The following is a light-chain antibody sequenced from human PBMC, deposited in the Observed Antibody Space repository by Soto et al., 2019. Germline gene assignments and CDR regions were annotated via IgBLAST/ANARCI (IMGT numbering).Light chain of an antibody. CDR3: HQNYGTPLT. J-gene: IGKJ4*01. Sequence: DIQMTQSPSSLSASLGDRVTITCRASQSISSYLSWFQQKPGKAPKLLIYTASSLQSWVPSRFSGSGSGTDFTLTITNLHPEDFATYYCHQNYGTPLTFGGGTKVEIK. V-gene: IGKV1-39*01. CDR2: TAS. CDR1: QSISSY.